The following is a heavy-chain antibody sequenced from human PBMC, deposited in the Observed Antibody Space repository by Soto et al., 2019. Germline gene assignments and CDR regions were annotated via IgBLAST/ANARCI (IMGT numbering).Heavy chain of an antibody. CDR1: GFTFSTYG. J-gene: IGHJ4*02. Sequence: GGSLRLSCAASGFTFSTYGMNWVRQAPGKGLEWVSSISSGGTSIFYADSVKGRFTISRDYAKNSLYLQLDSLRAEDTAVYYCARDTGYNWNYDYWGLGTLVTAPQ. CDR3: ARDTGYNWNYDY. D-gene: IGHD1-20*01. CDR2: ISSGGTSI. V-gene: IGHV3-21*01.